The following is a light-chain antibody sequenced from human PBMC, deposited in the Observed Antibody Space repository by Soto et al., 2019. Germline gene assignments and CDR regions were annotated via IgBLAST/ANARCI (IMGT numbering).Light chain of an antibody. CDR1: SSNIGSNN. J-gene: IGLJ1*01. Sequence: QSVLTQPPSASGTPGQRVTISCSGSSSNIGSNNVNWYQQLPGTAPKLLNNSNNQRPSGVPDRFSGSKSGTSASLAISGLQSGDEGDYYCAAWDDSLNGYVFGTGTKLTVL. V-gene: IGLV1-44*01. CDR2: SNN. CDR3: AAWDDSLNGYV.